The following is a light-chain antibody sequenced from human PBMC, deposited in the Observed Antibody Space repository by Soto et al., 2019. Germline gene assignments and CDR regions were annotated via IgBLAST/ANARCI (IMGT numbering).Light chain of an antibody. V-gene: IGKV3-20*01. CDR1: QSVGRSY. CDR3: HQYASPPLT. J-gene: IGKJ4*01. Sequence: DIVLTQSPGTLSLSPGERATLSCRASQSVGRSYLAWYEEKPGQAPRLLIYGASSRATGIPDRFSGSESGTDFTLPISRLEPEDFAVYYCHQYASPPLTFGGGTKVEI. CDR2: GAS.